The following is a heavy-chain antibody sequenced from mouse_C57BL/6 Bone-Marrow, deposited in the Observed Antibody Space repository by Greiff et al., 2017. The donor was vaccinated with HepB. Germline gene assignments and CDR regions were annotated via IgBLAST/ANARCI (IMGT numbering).Heavy chain of an antibody. Sequence: QVQLQQSGAELVRPGPSVKLSCKASGYTFTSYWMHWVKQRPGQGLEWIGVIDPSDSYTNYNQKFKGKATLTVDTSSRTAYMQLSSLTSEDSAVYYCARVANWYFDVWGTGTTVTVSS. J-gene: IGHJ1*03. CDR2: IDPSDSYT. CDR1: GYTFTSYW. V-gene: IGHV1-59*01. CDR3: ARVANWYFDV.